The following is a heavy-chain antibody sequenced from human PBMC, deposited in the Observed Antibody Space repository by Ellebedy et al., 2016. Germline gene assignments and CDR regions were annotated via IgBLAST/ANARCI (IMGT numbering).Heavy chain of an antibody. J-gene: IGHJ4*02. Sequence: GESLKISCAASGSTFSDYYMSWIRQAPGQGLEWVSYITGSGSSIYYADSIKGRFTISWDNAKKSLYLQLRSLRAEDTAMYYCARSRRGYSFYFDSWGQGTLVTVSS. CDR3: ARSRRGYSFYFDS. CDR1: GSTFSDYY. V-gene: IGHV3-11*01. CDR2: ITGSGSSI. D-gene: IGHD5-18*01.